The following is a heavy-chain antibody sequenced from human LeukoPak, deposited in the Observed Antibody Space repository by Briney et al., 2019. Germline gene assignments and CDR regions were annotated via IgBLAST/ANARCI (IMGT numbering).Heavy chain of an antibody. CDR3: ARDMVGGIGF. D-gene: IGHD3-10*02. Sequence: ASVKVSCKASGYTFTAYYIYWVRQAPGQGLEWMGWINPNSGATNYAQKFQGRVTMTRDTSISTAYMELRSLTSDDTAVYYCARDMVGGIGFWGQGTLVAVSS. J-gene: IGHJ4*02. CDR1: GYTFTAYY. CDR2: INPNSGAT. V-gene: IGHV1-2*02.